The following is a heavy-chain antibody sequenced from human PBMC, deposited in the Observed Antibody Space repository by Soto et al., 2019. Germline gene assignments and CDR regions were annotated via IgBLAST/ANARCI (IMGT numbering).Heavy chain of an antibody. V-gene: IGHV4-61*01. D-gene: IGHD2-2*01. J-gene: IGHJ6*02. CDR2: ISYGGST. CDR1: GGSVGSDTHY. Sequence: SETLSLTCTVSGGSVGSDTHYWNWIRQSPGKGLEWIGYISYGGSTNYSHSLERRVSISLDTSKKQFSLKLNSVTAADTAVYYCARISTYNYYGIDVWGQGTTVTVYS. CDR3: ARISTYNYYGIDV.